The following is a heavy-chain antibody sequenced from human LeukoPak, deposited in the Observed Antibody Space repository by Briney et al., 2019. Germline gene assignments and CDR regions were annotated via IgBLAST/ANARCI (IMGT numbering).Heavy chain of an antibody. V-gene: IGHV7-4-1*02. CDR3: ARDYYDSSDCDWFDP. Sequence: ASVKVSCKASGYTFTSYAMSWVRQAPGQGLEWMGWINTNTGNPTYAQGFTGRFVFSPDTSVSTAYLQISSLKAEDTAVYYCARDYYDSSDCDWFDPWGQGTLVTVSS. D-gene: IGHD3-22*01. CDR1: GYTFTSYA. J-gene: IGHJ5*02. CDR2: INTNTGNP.